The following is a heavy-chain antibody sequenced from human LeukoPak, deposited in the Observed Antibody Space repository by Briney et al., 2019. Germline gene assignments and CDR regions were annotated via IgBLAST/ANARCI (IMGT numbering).Heavy chain of an antibody. CDR1: GVSFSTYY. J-gene: IGHJ4*02. V-gene: IGHV4-34*01. CDR3: ARQLYGSDY. Sequence: SETLSLTCGVSGVSFSTYYWSWIRQSPEKGLEWIGEANHSGYTNYNPSLKSRVTISVDTSKNQFSLNLRSVTAADTAVYYCARQLYGSDYWGQGTLVTVSS. D-gene: IGHD4-17*01. CDR2: ANHSGYT.